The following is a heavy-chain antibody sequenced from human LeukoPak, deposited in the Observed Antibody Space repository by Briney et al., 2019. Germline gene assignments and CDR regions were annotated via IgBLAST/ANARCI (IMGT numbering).Heavy chain of an antibody. J-gene: IGHJ4*02. CDR3: ARELSEMGELFFDY. D-gene: IGHD3-16*01. Sequence: PSQTLSLTCTVSGGSISSGSDDSGWIRQPAGKGLEWIGRIYTSGSTNYNPSLKSRVTISVDTSKNQFSLKLSSVTAADTAVYYCARELSEMGELFFDYWGQGTVVTVSS. CDR2: IYTSGST. V-gene: IGHV4-61*02. CDR1: GGSISSGSDD.